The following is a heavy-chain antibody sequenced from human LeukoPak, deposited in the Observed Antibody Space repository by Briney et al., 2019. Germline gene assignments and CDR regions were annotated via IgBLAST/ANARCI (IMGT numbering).Heavy chain of an antibody. D-gene: IGHD5-18*01. V-gene: IGHV3-30*02. CDR2: IRYDGSNK. J-gene: IGHJ3*02. CDR3: ARARGYSYGYRDAFDI. Sequence: PGGSLRLSCAASGFTFSSYSMHWVRQAPGKGLEWVAFIRYDGSNKYYADSVKGRFTISRDNSKNTLYLQMNSLRAEDTAVYYCARARGYSYGYRDAFDIWGQGTMVTVSS. CDR1: GFTFSSYS.